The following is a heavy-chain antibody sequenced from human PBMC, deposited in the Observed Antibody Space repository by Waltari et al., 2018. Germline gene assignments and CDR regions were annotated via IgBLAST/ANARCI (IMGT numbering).Heavy chain of an antibody. CDR2: LKHDRSET. CDR1: GFPVHKFW. D-gene: IGHD3-16*01. Sequence: EIQLVESGGDLVQPGGSLRLSCVTSGFPVHKFWMAWVRQVPGKGLQWLAHLKHDRSETYQVDSEKGRFTISGDNARNALYLEIDRLRVEDTGVYYCAREGLTEEGAYWRHGTLVTVSS. CDR3: AREGLTEEGAY. V-gene: IGHV3-7*01. J-gene: IGHJ1*01.